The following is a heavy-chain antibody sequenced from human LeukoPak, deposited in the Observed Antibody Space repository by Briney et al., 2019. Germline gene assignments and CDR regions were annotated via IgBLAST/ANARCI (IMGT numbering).Heavy chain of an antibody. D-gene: IGHD3-16*01. CDR3: ARVWSYYFDY. J-gene: IGHJ4*02. CDR1: GGSISGYY. Sequence: SETLSLTCAVSGGSISGYYWVWIRQPPGKGLEWIGYIYYSGNTNYNPSLKSRVTISVDTSKNQFSLKLSSVTAADTAVYYCARVWSYYFDYWGQGTLVTVSS. CDR2: IYYSGNT. V-gene: IGHV4-59*01.